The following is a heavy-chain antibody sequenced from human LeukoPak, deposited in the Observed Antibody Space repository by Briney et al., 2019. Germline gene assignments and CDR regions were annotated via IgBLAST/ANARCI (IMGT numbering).Heavy chain of an antibody. CDR3: ARGSRGWCAY. CDR2: INSDGSST. Sequence: GGSLRLSCVASGFTFSSYSMHWVRQAPGKGLVWVSSINSDGSSTSYADSVKGRFTISRDNVKNTLYLQMNSLRAEDTAVYYCARGSRGWCAYWGQGTPVTVSS. CDR1: GFTFSSYS. D-gene: IGHD6-19*01. J-gene: IGHJ4*02. V-gene: IGHV3-74*01.